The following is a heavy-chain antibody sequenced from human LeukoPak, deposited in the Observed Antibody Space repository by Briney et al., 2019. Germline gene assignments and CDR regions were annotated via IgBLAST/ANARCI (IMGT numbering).Heavy chain of an antibody. CDR2: LNPNSDGT. V-gene: IGHV1-2*02. CDR1: GYTFTDYY. J-gene: IGHJ4*02. Sequence: ASVKVSCKASGYTFTDYYIHWVRQAPGQGLEWMGWLNPNSDGTSYAPKLQGRVTMTGDTSVSTAYMELSRLRSDDTAVYYCATRSSLSGYFYFDYWGQGTLVTVSS. CDR3: ATRSSLSGYFYFDY. D-gene: IGHD5-12*01.